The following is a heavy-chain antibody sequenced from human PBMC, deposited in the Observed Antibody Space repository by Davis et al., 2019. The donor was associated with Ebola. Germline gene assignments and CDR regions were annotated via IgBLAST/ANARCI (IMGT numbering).Heavy chain of an antibody. V-gene: IGHV5-51*01. CDR1: GYSFTSYW. CDR3: ARRWHEDTAMVTNYYMDV. J-gene: IGHJ6*03. Sequence: GESLKISCKGSGYSFTSYWIGWVRQMPGKGLEWMGIIYPGDSYTNYSPSFQGHVTISADKSISTAYLQWSSLKASDTAMYYCARRWHEDTAMVTNYYMDVWGKGTTVTVSS. CDR2: IYPGDSYT. D-gene: IGHD5-18*01.